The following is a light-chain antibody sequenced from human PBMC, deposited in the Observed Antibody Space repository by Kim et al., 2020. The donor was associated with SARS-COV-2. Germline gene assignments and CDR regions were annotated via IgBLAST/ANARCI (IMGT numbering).Light chain of an antibody. V-gene: IGKV1-9*01. J-gene: IGKJ1*01. CDR2: AAS. Sequence: DIQMTQSPSSLSASVGDRVTITCRASQGISSYLAWYQQKSGKAPKLLMYAASTLQSGVPSRFSGSGSGTDFTLTISNLQPEDCATYYCQQLYSYPRTFGQGTKVDIK. CDR3: QQLYSYPRT. CDR1: QGISSY.